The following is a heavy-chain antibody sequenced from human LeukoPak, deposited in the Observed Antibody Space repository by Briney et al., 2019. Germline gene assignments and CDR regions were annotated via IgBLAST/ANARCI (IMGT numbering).Heavy chain of an antibody. V-gene: IGHV3-23*01. CDR2: ISSSGGST. J-gene: IGHJ4*02. CDR3: ARVRDYGTFDY. Sequence: GGSLRLSCAASRFTFSSYGMSWVRQAPGKGLEWVSGISSSGGSTYYADSVKGRFTISRDNSRNSLYLQMNSLRAEDTAVYYCARVRDYGTFDYWGQGTLVTVSS. CDR1: RFTFSSYG. D-gene: IGHD4/OR15-4a*01.